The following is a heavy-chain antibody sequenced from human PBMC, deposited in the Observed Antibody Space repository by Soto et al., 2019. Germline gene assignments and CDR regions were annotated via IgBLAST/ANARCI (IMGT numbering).Heavy chain of an antibody. CDR3: ASAVDTAMVTDYGMDV. J-gene: IGHJ6*02. V-gene: IGHV3-74*01. CDR1: GFTFSSYW. D-gene: IGHD5-18*01. CDR2: INSDGSST. Sequence: GGSLRLSCAASGFTFSSYWMHWVHQAPGKGLVWVSRINSDGSSTSYADSVKGRFTISRDNAKNTLYLQMNSLRAEDTAVYYCASAVDTAMVTDYGMDVWGQGTTVTVSS.